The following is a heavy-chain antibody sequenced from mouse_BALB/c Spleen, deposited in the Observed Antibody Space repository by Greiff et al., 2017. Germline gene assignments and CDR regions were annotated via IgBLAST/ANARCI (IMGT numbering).Heavy chain of an antibody. CDR3: ARDRVHYYGYFWFAY. CDR2: IWGDGST. V-gene: IGHV2-6-7*01. CDR1: GFSLTGYG. D-gene: IGHD1-2*01. Sequence: VQLQQSGPGLVAPSQSLSITCTVSGFSLTGYGVNWVRQPPGKGLEWLGMIWGDGSTDYNSALKSRLSISKDNSKSQVFLKMNSLQTDDTARYYCARDRVHYYGYFWFAYWGQGTLVTVSA. J-gene: IGHJ3*01.